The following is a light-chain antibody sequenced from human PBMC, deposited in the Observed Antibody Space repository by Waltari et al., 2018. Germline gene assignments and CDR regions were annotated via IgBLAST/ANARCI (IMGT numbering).Light chain of an antibody. J-gene: IGKJ2*01. CDR2: HAS. Sequence: EIVMTQSPATLSVSPGERATLSCRASQSIGTSLAWVQQKPGQAPRRLIYHASTRATGIPARLSGSGSGTEFTLTIGSLQSEDVAVYYCQQYYNWRSFGQGTKLEIK. CDR1: QSIGTS. V-gene: IGKV3-15*01. CDR3: QQYYNWRS.